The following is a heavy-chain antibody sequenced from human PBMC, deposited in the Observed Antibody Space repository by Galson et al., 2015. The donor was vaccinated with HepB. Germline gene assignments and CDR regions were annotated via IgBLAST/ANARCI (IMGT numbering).Heavy chain of an antibody. CDR3: ARDGVTVTSMGEYYFDY. Sequence: SVKVSCKASGYTFTGYYMHWVRQAPGQGLEWMGWINPNSGGTNYAQKFQGWVTMTRDTSISTAYMELSRLRSDDTAVYYCARDGVTVTSMGEYYFDYWGRGTLVTVSS. CDR1: GYTFTGYY. CDR2: INPNSGGT. J-gene: IGHJ4*02. D-gene: IGHD4-11*01. V-gene: IGHV1-2*04.